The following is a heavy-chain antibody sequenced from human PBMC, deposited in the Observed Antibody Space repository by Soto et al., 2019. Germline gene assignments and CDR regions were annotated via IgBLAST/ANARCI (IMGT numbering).Heavy chain of an antibody. CDR2: INSYNGYT. J-gene: IGHJ4*02. CDR1: PYSFTTNG. CDR3: DS. V-gene: IGHV1-18*04. Sequence: ASVKVSCKASPYSFTTNGISWVRQAPGQGLEWLGCINSYNGYTDYPQNLQGRVTMTTDPSTSTAYLELRTLRSDDTAVYYFDSWGQGTLVTVSS.